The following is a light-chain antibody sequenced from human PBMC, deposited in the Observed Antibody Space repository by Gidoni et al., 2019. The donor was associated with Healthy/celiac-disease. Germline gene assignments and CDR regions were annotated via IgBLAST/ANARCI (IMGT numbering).Light chain of an antibody. Sequence: EIVLTQSPGTLSLSPGERATLSCRASQSVSSSYLAWYQQKPGQSPRLLIYGASSRATGIPDRFSGSGSVTDFTLTISRLDPEDFAVYYCQQYGSSPITFGQGTRLEIK. V-gene: IGKV3-20*01. CDR2: GAS. J-gene: IGKJ5*01. CDR3: QQYGSSPIT. CDR1: QSVSSSY.